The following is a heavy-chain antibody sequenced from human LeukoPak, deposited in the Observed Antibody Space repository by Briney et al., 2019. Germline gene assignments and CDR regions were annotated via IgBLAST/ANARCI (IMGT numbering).Heavy chain of an antibody. V-gene: IGHV3-21*06. CDR1: GFTFSSYS. CDR3: VRDRYFDWSDAFDV. J-gene: IGHJ3*01. D-gene: IGHD3-9*01. CDR2: ISSSSSYI. Sequence: GGSLRLSCAASGFTFSSYSMNWVRQAPGKGLEWVSSISSSSSYIYYADSVKGRFTISRDNANNMLYLQMNSLSAEDTALYYCVRDRYFDWSDAFDVWGQGTMVTVSS.